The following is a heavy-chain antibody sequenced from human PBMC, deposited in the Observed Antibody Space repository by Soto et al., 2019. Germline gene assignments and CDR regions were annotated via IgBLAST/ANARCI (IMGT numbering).Heavy chain of an antibody. D-gene: IGHD2-15*01. Sequence: SETLSLTCAVSGGSISSSNWWSWVRQPPGKGLEWIGQIYHSGSTNYIPSLKSRVTISVDNSKNQFFLKLSSVTAADTAVYYCASRGGYCSGGSCFSGWFDPWGQGTLVTVSS. CDR3: ASRGGYCSGGSCFSGWFDP. V-gene: IGHV4-4*02. CDR2: IYHSGST. J-gene: IGHJ5*02. CDR1: GGSISSSNW.